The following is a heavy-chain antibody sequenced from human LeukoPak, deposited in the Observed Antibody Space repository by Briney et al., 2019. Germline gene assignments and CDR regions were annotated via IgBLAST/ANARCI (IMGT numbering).Heavy chain of an antibody. Sequence: KTGGSLRLSCAASGYTFSSYAMHWVRQAPGKGLEWVAVISYDGSNKYYADSVKGRFTISRDNSKNTLYLQMNSLRAEDTAVYYCARPETSGWYCKDWGQGTLVTVSS. CDR1: GYTFSSYA. V-gene: IGHV3-30*14. CDR2: ISYDGSNK. D-gene: IGHD6-19*01. CDR3: ARPETSGWYCKD. J-gene: IGHJ4*02.